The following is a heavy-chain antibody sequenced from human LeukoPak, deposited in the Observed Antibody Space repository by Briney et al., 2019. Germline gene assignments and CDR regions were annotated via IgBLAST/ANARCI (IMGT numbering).Heavy chain of an antibody. CDR2: IYHSGST. CDR1: GYSISSGYY. J-gene: IGHJ5*02. Sequence: SETLSLTCTVSGYSISSGYYWGWIRQPPGKGLEWIGSIYHSGSTYYNPSLKSRVTISVDTSKNQFSLKLSSVTAADTAVYYCARSGYESRWFDPWGQGTLVTVSS. CDR3: ARSGYESRWFDP. V-gene: IGHV4-38-2*02. D-gene: IGHD6-25*01.